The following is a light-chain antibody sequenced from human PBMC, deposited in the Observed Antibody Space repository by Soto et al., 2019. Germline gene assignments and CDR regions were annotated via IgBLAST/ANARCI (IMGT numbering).Light chain of an antibody. CDR1: QSVSSY. J-gene: IGKJ4*01. V-gene: IGKV3-11*01. CDR2: DAS. CDR3: QQRSDWPST. Sequence: EIVLTQSPATLSLSPGNRATLSCRASQSVSSYLAWYQQKPGQAPRLLIYDASTRATGIPARFSGSGSGTDFTLTITCLEPEDFAVYYCQQRSDWPSTFGGGTKVAIK.